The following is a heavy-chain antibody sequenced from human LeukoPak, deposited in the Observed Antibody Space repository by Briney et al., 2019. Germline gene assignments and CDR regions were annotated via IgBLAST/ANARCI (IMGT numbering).Heavy chain of an antibody. J-gene: IGHJ4*02. D-gene: IGHD6-19*01. CDR2: ISSSSSTI. V-gene: IGHV3-48*04. Sequence: GGSLRLSCAASGFTFSTYSMNWVRQAPRKGLEWVSFISSSSSTIYYADSVKGRFTISRDNAKNTLYLQMNSLRAEDTAVYYCARSSPGIAVAGSGYWGQGTLVTVSS. CDR3: ARSSPGIAVAGSGY. CDR1: GFTFSTYS.